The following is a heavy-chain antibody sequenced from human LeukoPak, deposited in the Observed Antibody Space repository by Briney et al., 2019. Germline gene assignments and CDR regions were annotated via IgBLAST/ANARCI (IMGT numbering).Heavy chain of an antibody. CDR1: GDSISSYY. V-gene: IGHV4-59*08. Sequence: KPSETLSLTCTVSGDSISSYYWSWIRQPPGKGLEWIGYIYYTGSTNYNPSLKSRVTISLDTSKNQFSLKLSSVTAADTAVYCCARQTYYDISHWGQGTLVTVSS. J-gene: IGHJ4*02. CDR3: ARQTYYDISH. CDR2: IYYTGST. D-gene: IGHD3-9*01.